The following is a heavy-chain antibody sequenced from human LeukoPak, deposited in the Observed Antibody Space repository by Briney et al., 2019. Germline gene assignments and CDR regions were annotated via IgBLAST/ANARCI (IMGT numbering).Heavy chain of an antibody. Sequence: SETLSLTCTVSGGSISSNSYYWAWIRHPPGKGLEWIGSIYYSGSTYYNPSLKSRVTISVDTSKNQFSLTLSSVTAADTAVYYCARRISSGRGIDYWGQGTLVTVSS. CDR3: ARRISSGRGIDY. CDR2: IYYSGST. D-gene: IGHD3-10*01. V-gene: IGHV4-39*01. CDR1: GGSISSNSYY. J-gene: IGHJ4*02.